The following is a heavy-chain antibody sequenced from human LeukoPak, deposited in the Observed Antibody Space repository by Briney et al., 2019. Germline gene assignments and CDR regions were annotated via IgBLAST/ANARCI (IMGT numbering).Heavy chain of an antibody. CDR2: ISSSSSYT. D-gene: IGHD3-10*01. Sequence: GGSLRLSCAASGFTFSSYGMHWVRQAPGKGLEWVSFISSSSSYTNYADSVKGRFTISRDNAKNSLYLQMNSLRAEDTAVYYCARGGYYGSESYYSDCWGQGTLVTVSS. V-gene: IGHV3-21*04. CDR3: ARGGYYGSESYYSDC. J-gene: IGHJ4*02. CDR1: GFTFSSYG.